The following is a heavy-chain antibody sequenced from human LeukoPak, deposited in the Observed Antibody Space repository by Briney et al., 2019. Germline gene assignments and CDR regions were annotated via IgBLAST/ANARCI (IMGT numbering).Heavy chain of an antibody. D-gene: IGHD2-2*01. CDR1: GYTFTSYA. J-gene: IGHJ5*02. CDR3: ARDPGYCSSTSCHTLSEWGWFDP. Sequence: ASVKVSCKASGYTFTSYAMHWVRQAPGQRLEWMGWINAGNGNTKYSQKFQGRVTITRDTSASTAYMELSSLRSEDTAVYYCARDPGYCSSTSCHTLSEWGWFDPWGQGTLVTVSS. CDR2: INAGNGNT. V-gene: IGHV1-3*01.